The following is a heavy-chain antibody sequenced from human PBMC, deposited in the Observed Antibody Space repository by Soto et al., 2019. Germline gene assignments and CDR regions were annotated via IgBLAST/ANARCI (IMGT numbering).Heavy chain of an antibody. D-gene: IGHD5-18*01. J-gene: IGHJ4*02. CDR2: IYYSGST. V-gene: IGHV4-30-4*01. CDR3: ARDSGGYSSTNYFDY. CDR1: GGSISSGDYY. Sequence: QVQLQESGPGLVKPSQTLSLTCTVSGGSISSGDYYWSWIRQPPGRGLEWIGYIYYSGSTYYNPSLKSRVTISVDTSKNQFSLKLSSVTAADTAVYYCARDSGGYSSTNYFDYWGQGTLVTVSS.